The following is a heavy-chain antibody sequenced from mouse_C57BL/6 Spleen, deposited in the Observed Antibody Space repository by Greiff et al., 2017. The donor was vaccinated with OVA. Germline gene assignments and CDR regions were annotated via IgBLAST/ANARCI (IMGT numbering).Heavy chain of an antibody. D-gene: IGHD2-3*01. Sequence: QVQLKQPGAELVKPGASVKLSCKASGYTFTSYWMHWVKQRPGRGLEWIGRIDPNSGGTKYNEKFKSKATLTVDKPSSTAYMQLSSLTSEDSAVYYCARRVYDGYSYYFDYWGQGTTLTVSS. CDR2: IDPNSGGT. J-gene: IGHJ2*01. CDR1: GYTFTSYW. CDR3: ARRVYDGYSYYFDY. V-gene: IGHV1-72*01.